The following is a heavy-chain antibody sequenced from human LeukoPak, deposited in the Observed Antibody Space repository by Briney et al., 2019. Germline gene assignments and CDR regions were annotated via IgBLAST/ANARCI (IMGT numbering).Heavy chain of an antibody. J-gene: IGHJ6*03. CDR3: ARVYGPRRGTAARNYYMDV. V-gene: IGHV4-34*01. Sequence: SETPSLTCAVYGGSFSGYYWSWIRQPPGKGLEWIGEINHSGSTNYNPSLKSRVTISVDTSKNQFSLKLSSVIAADTAVYYCARVYGPRRGTAARNYYMDVWGRGTTVTVSS. CDR2: INHSGST. D-gene: IGHD6-13*01. CDR1: GGSFSGYY.